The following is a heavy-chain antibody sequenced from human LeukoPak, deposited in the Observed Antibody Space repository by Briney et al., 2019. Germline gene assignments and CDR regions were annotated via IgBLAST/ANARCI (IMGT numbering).Heavy chain of an antibody. CDR1: GGSISSSY. Sequence: SETLSLTCTVSGGSISSSYWSWIRQPAGKGLEYIGRIYTSGSTNYNPSLKSRVTMSVDTSKNHFSLKLSSVTAADTAVYYCARGNSSSWYSSQYYFDYWGQGTLVTVSS. CDR2: IYTSGST. J-gene: IGHJ4*02. V-gene: IGHV4-4*07. D-gene: IGHD6-13*01. CDR3: ARGNSSSWYSSQYYFDY.